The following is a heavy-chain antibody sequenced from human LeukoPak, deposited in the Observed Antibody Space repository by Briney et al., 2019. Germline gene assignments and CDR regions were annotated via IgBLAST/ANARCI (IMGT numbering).Heavy chain of an antibody. Sequence: GGSLRLSCAASGFTFSSYSMNWVRQAPGKGLEWVSSLSSSSSYIYYADSVEGRFTISRDNAKNSLYLQMNSLRAEDTAVYYCAKAGSGWYAPYWGQGTLVTVS. CDR2: LSSSSSYI. J-gene: IGHJ4*02. D-gene: IGHD6-19*01. CDR1: GFTFSSYS. V-gene: IGHV3-21*01. CDR3: AKAGSGWYAPY.